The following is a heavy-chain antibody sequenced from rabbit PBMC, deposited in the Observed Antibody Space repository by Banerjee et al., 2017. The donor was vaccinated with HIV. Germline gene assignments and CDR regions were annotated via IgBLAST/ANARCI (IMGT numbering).Heavy chain of an antibody. J-gene: IGHJ4*01. Sequence: QEQLKETGGGLVQPGGSLTLSCTASGFTISSSYWMSWVRQAPGKGLEWIACINTSSGNTVYASWAKGRFTISKTSSTTVTLQMTSLTAADTATYFCARDLGGVIGWNFNLWGQGTLVTVS. V-gene: IGHV1S45*01. D-gene: IGHD1-1*01. CDR3: ARDLGGVIGWNFNL. CDR1: GFTISSSYW. CDR2: INTSSGNT.